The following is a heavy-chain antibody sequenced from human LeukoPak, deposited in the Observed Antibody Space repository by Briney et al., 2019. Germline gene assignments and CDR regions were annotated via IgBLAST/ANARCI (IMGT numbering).Heavy chain of an antibody. CDR1: GFTFSTYA. V-gene: IGHV3-23*01. D-gene: IGHD3-22*01. CDR2: ISGSGGST. J-gene: IGHJ4*02. CDR3: AKRGVVIRVILVGFHKEAYYFDS. Sequence: GRSLRLSRAASGFTFSTYAMHWVRQAPGKGLEWVAGISGSGGSTYYADSLKDRFTISRDNSKNTLYLQMISLRAEDTAVYFCAKRGVVIRVILVGFHKEAYYFDSWGQGALVTVSS.